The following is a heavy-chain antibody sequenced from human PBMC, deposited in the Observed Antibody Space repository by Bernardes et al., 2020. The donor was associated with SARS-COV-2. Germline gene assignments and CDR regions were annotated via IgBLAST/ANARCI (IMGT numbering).Heavy chain of an antibody. D-gene: IGHD2-15*01. V-gene: IGHV3-21*04. Sequence: GGSLRLSCAASGFTFSSYSMNWVRQAPGKGLEWVSSISSSSSYIYYADSVKGRFTISRDNAKNSLYLQMNSLRAEDTAVYYCARDEGIRGEDYYGMDVWGQGTTVTVSS. CDR3: ARDEGIRGEDYYGMDV. J-gene: IGHJ6*02. CDR2: ISSSSSYI. CDR1: GFTFSSYS.